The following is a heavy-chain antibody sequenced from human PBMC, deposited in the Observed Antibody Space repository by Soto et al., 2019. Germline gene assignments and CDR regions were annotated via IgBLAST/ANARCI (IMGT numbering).Heavy chain of an antibody. V-gene: IGHV1-18*01. D-gene: IGHD3-9*01. Sequence: QVQLVQSGAEVKKPGASVKVSCKASGYTFTSYGISWVRQAPGQGLEWMGWISAYNGNTNYAQKLQGRVTMTTDTSTSTAYMELRSLRSDAAAVYYCARDGHPSVRYFDWLLYPYYGMDVWGQGTTVTVSS. J-gene: IGHJ6*02. CDR3: ARDGHPSVRYFDWLLYPYYGMDV. CDR2: ISAYNGNT. CDR1: GYTFTSYG.